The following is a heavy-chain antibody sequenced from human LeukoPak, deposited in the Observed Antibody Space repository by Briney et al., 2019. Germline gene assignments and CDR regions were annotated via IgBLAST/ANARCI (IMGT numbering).Heavy chain of an antibody. CDR1: GFTFSSYS. J-gene: IGHJ3*02. CDR3: ARDRIQLWFSGAFDI. D-gene: IGHD5-18*01. CDR2: ISSSSSTI. V-gene: IGHV3-48*01. Sequence: GGSLRLSCAASGFTFSSYSMNWVRQAPGKGLEWVSYISSSSSTIYYADSVKGRFTISRDNAKNSLYLQMNSLRAEDTAVYYCARDRIQLWFSGAFDIWGQGTMVTVSS.